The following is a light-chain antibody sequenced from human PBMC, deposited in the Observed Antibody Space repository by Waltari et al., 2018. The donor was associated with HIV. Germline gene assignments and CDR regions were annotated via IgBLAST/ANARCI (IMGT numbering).Light chain of an antibody. J-gene: IGKJ2*03. CDR1: QSVPRTF. CDR3: LQYGSLPYS. Sequence: EIVLTQSPGTLSLSPGDRATLSCRASQSVPRTFLAWYQQKRGQAPRLLIYGAFSRASGIPDRFRGGGSGADFTLTINRLEPEDFAVYYCLQYGSLPYSFGQGTKLEIK. V-gene: IGKV3-20*01. CDR2: GAF.